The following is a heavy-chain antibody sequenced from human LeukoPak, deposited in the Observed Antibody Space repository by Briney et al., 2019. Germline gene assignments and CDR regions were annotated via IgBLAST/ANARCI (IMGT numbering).Heavy chain of an antibody. Sequence: GGSLRLSCAASGFTFSSYWMHWVRQAPGKGLVWVSRTNSDGSSTSYADSVKGRFTISRDNAKNTLYLQMNSLRAEDTAVYYCARYRITIFGPPGWFDPWGQGTLVTVSS. J-gene: IGHJ5*02. CDR3: ARYRITIFGPPGWFDP. D-gene: IGHD3-3*01. V-gene: IGHV3-74*01. CDR2: TNSDGSST. CDR1: GFTFSSYW.